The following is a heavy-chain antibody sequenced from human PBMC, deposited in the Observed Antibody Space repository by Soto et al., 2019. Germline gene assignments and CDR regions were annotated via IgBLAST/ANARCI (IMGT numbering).Heavy chain of an antibody. D-gene: IGHD3-3*01. CDR2: ISSSGTI. Sequence: PSETLSLTCSVSGGSIRDYFWTWVRQPPGKGLEWIGYISSSGTINYNSSLKSRVTISLDTSRNHFSLKLSSVTTADTAVYFCARARKRVIPGNYYFFRLEVWGQGNTVT. V-gene: IGHV4-59*01. CDR3: ARARKRVIPGNYYFFRLEV. J-gene: IGHJ6*02. CDR1: GGSIRDYF.